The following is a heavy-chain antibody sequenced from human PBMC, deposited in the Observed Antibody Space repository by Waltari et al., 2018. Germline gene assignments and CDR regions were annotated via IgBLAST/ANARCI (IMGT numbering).Heavy chain of an antibody. D-gene: IGHD6-13*01. V-gene: IGHV3-43*01. Sequence: EVQLVESGGVVVQPGGSLRISCAASGFTFDDYTMHWVRQAPGKGLEWVFLISWDGGSTYYADSVKGRFTISRDNAKNSLYLQMNGLRAEDTAVYYCARDQVAAAGIGFDYWGQGTLVTVSS. CDR1: GFTFDDYT. CDR3: ARDQVAAAGIGFDY. J-gene: IGHJ4*02. CDR2: ISWDGGST.